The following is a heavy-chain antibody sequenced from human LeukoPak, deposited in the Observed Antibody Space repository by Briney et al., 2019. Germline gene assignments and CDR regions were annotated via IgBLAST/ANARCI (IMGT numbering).Heavy chain of an antibody. CDR1: GFTFSSYS. CDR2: ISSSSSYI. Sequence: GGSLRLSCAASGFTFSSYSMNWVRQAPGKGLEWVSSISSSSSYIYYADSVKGRFTISRDNAKNSLYLQMNSLRAEDTAVYYCARDQGSSWYYGMDVWGQGTTVTVSS. V-gene: IGHV3-21*01. D-gene: IGHD6-6*01. CDR3: ARDQGSSWYYGMDV. J-gene: IGHJ6*02.